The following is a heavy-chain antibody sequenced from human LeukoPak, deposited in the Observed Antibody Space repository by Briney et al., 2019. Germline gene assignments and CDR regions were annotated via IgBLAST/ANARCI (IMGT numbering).Heavy chain of an antibody. CDR3: ARYGDTYYYHFDY. D-gene: IGHD3-22*01. J-gene: IGHJ4*02. Sequence: GESLKISCQGSGFTFTTSWIGWVRQLPGKGLEWMGIIYPGDSDIRYSPSFRGQVIISADKSIDTAYLQWSSLKASDTAMYYCARYGDTYYYHFDYWGQGTLVTVSS. CDR2: IYPGDSDI. V-gene: IGHV5-51*01. CDR1: GFTFTTSW.